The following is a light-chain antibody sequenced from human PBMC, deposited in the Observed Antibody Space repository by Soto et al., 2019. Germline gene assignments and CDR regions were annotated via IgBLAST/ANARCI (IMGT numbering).Light chain of an antibody. Sequence: EIVLTQSPSTLSLSPGERATLSCRASQSVSNNYLAWYQQKPGQAPRLLIYGASNRATGIPDRFSGIGSGTDFTLTISRLAPEDFAVYDCQQYGSPGTFGQGTKVDIK. CDR2: GAS. J-gene: IGKJ1*01. CDR3: QQYGSPGT. CDR1: QSVSNNY. V-gene: IGKV3-20*01.